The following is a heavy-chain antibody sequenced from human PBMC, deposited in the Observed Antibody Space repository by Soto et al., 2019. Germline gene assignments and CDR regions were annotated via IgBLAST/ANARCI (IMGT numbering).Heavy chain of an antibody. V-gene: IGHV4-61*01. J-gene: IGHJ5*02. CDR1: GGSVSSGSYY. D-gene: IGHD3-22*01. CDR2: IYYSGST. CDR3: ARAPPYYYDSSGFLGPFDP. Sequence: PSETLSLTCTVSGGSVSSGSYYWSWIRQPPGKGLEWIGYIYYSGSTNYNPSLKSRVTISVDTSKNQFSLKLGSVTAADTAVYYCARAPPYYYDSSGFLGPFDPWGQGTLVTVSS.